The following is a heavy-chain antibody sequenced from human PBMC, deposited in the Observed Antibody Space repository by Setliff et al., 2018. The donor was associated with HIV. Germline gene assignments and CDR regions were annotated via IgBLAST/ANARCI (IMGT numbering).Heavy chain of an antibody. D-gene: IGHD5-12*01. Sequence: GGSLRLSCAASGFTVSSNYMSWVRQAPGKGLEWVSVIYSGGSTYYAGSVKGRFTISTDNSKNTLYLQMNSLRAEDTAVYYCAKDPRAAVATICDYWGQGTLVTVSS. V-gene: IGHV3-53*01. CDR1: GFTVSSNY. CDR2: IYSGGST. J-gene: IGHJ4*02. CDR3: AKDPRAAVATICDY.